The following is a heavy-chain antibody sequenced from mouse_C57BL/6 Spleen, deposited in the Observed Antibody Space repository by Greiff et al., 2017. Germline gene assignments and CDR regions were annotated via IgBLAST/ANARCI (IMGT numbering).Heavy chain of an antibody. Sequence: QVQLQQSGAELMKPGASVKLSCKATGYTFTGYWIEWVKQRPGHGLEWIGEILPGSGSTNYNEKFKGKATFTADTSSNTAYMKLSSLTTEDSAIYYCARRFGTWYYFGYWGQGTTLTVSS. J-gene: IGHJ2*01. V-gene: IGHV1-9*01. CDR1: GYTFTGYW. CDR3: ARRFGTWYYFGY. CDR2: ILPGSGST.